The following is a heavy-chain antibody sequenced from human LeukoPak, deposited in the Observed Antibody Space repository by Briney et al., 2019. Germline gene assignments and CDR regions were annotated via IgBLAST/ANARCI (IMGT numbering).Heavy chain of an antibody. Sequence: SETLSLTCTVSGGSISSGGHYWSWIRQHPGKGLEWIGYIYYSGSTYYNPSLKSRVTISVDTSKNQFSLKLSSVTAADTAVYYCARGSGSAFDICGQGTMVTVSS. CDR2: IYYSGST. D-gene: IGHD3-22*01. CDR1: GGSISSGGHY. CDR3: ARGSGSAFDI. V-gene: IGHV4-31*03. J-gene: IGHJ3*02.